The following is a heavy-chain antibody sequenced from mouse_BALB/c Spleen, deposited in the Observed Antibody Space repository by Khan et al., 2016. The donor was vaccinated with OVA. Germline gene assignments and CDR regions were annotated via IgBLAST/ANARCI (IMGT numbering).Heavy chain of an antibody. V-gene: IGHV5-9-3*01. CDR3: ATPPITTVVATSYWFFDV. D-gene: IGHD1-1*01. CDR2: ISSGGDYT. Sequence: EVELVESGGGLVKPGGSLKLSCAASGFTFSSYAMSWVRQTPEKRLDWVATISSGGDYTYYPDSLKGRFTISRDNATNTLYLQMSSLRSEDTAMYYCATPPITTVVATSYWFFDVWGAGTTVTVSS. CDR1: GFTFSSYA. J-gene: IGHJ1*01.